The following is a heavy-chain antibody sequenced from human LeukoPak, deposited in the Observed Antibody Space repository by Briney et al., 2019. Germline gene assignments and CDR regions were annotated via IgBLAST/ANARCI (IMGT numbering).Heavy chain of an antibody. D-gene: IGHD6-13*01. J-gene: IGHJ5*02. CDR1: GYTFTGYY. CDR2: INPNSGGT. CDR3: ARLSSSWYTGWFDP. Sequence: GASVKVSCKASGYTFTGYYMHWVRQAPGQGLEWMGWINPNSGGTNYAQKFQGRVTMTRDTSISTAYMELSRLRSDDTAVYYCARLSSSWYTGWFDPWGQGTLVTVSS. V-gene: IGHV1-2*02.